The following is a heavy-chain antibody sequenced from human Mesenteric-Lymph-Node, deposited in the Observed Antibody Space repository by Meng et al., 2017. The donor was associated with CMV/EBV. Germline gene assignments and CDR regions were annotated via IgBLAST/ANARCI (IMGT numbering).Heavy chain of an antibody. CDR3: ARGGIDCSNAMCSLYYYFYGMDV. Sequence: GESLKISCTASEFTVSESYMNWVRQAPGKGLEWVANIKEDGSEKHYVNSVKGRFSISRDNAKNSLYLQMNSLRAEDTAVYYCARGGIDCSNAMCSLYYYFYGMDVWGQGTTVTVSS. V-gene: IGHV3-7*01. CDR2: IKEDGSEK. J-gene: IGHJ6*02. CDR1: EFTVSESY. D-gene: IGHD2-8*01.